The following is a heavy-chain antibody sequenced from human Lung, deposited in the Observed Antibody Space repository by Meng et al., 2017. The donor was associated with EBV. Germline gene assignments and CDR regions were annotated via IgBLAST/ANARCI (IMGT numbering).Heavy chain of an antibody. CDR3: ARYVPNGSFWYFDF. CDR1: GYIFTNDE. D-gene: IGHD6-13*01. CDR2: ISVKNGEA. Sequence: QVRLVHSGAEWKKPGASMKVSCKASGYIFTNDEISWVRQAPGQGLEWMGWISVKNGEAKYPQNFQGRVTMTTDTTTSTAYMELRSLTSDDTAVYYCARYVPNGSFWYFDFWGRGTLVTVSS. V-gene: IGHV1-18*01. J-gene: IGHJ2*01.